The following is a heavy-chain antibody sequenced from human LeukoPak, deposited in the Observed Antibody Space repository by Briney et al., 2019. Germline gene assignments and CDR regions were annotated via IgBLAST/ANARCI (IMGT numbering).Heavy chain of an antibody. D-gene: IGHD6-19*01. V-gene: IGHV4-4*07. Sequence: SETLSLTCTVSVGSISRHYWSWIRQPAGKGLEWIGRIYSSGNTNYNPSLNSRVTMSVDTSKNQFSLKLTSVTAADTAVYYCSRVLTAVAGPYYFDFWGQGTLVTVSS. CDR2: IYSSGNT. J-gene: IGHJ4*02. CDR1: VGSISRHY. CDR3: SRVLTAVAGPYYFDF.